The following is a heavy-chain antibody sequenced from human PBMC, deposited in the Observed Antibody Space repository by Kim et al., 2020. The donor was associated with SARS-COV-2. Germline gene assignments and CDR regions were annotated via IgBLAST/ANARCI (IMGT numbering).Heavy chain of an antibody. CDR2: IRSKAYGGTT. Sequence: GGSLRLSCTASGFTFGDYAMSWVRQAPGKGLEWVGFIRSKAYGGTTEYAASVKGRFTISRDDSKSIAYLQMNSLKTEDTAVYYCTRVLIEGVDYYYYGMDVWGQGTTVTVSS. CDR1: GFTFGDYA. J-gene: IGHJ6*02. CDR3: TRVLIEGVDYYYYGMDV. V-gene: IGHV3-49*04. D-gene: IGHD2-8*01.